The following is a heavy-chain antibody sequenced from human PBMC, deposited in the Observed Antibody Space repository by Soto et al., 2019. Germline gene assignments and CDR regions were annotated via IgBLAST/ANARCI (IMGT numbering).Heavy chain of an antibody. CDR1: VDSVSSNSGA. D-gene: IGHD1-1*01. Sequence: SQTLSLPCAISVDSVSSNSGACNSIRQSPSGGLQWLGRTYYRSSVYSEYAPSVKSRITVNPDTAKNQFALQLKSVTPDDSGVYYCARGNWNDGGYYYGMDVWGQGIPVTVSS. V-gene: IGHV6-1*01. J-gene: IGHJ6*02. CDR3: ARGNWNDGGYYYGMDV. CDR2: TYYRSSVYS.